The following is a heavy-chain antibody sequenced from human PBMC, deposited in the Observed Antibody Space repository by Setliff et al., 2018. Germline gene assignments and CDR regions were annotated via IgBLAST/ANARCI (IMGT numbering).Heavy chain of an antibody. V-gene: IGHV1-69*13. Sequence: GASVKVSCKASGGTFSSYAISWVRQAPGQGLEWMGGIIPIFGTANYAQKSQGRVTITADESTSTAYMELSSLRSEDTAVYYCARDSRGLVPAAIEGSYYYYGMDVWGQGTTVTVSS. CDR1: GGTFSSYA. D-gene: IGHD2-2*02. J-gene: IGHJ6*02. CDR2: IIPIFGTA. CDR3: ARDSRGLVPAAIEGSYYYYGMDV.